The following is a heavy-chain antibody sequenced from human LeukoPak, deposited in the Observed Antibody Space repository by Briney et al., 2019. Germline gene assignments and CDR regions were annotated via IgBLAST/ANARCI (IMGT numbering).Heavy chain of an antibody. Sequence: SETLSLTCTVSGDSISNYYWSWIRQPAGKRLEWIGRIYISGSTNYNPSLESRVTMSVDTSKNQFSLKLTSVTAADTAVYYCARSNPTVTPYYFDYWGQGTLVTVSS. D-gene: IGHD4-11*01. J-gene: IGHJ4*02. V-gene: IGHV4-4*07. CDR2: IYISGST. CDR1: GDSISNYY. CDR3: ARSNPTVTPYYFDY.